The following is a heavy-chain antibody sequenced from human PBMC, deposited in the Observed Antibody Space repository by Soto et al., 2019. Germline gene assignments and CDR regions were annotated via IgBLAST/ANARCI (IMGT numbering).Heavy chain of an antibody. J-gene: IGHJ3*01. V-gene: IGHV5-51*01. D-gene: IGHD2-15*01. Sequence: PGESLKISCKGSGYTFPNFWIAWVRQMPGKGLEWMGIIYPGDSHTSYSPSFQGQVTISADKSISTAYLQWNSLKASDTATYYCATPSGRGAFDVWGQGTMVTVSS. CDR3: ATPSGRGAFDV. CDR1: GYTFPNFW. CDR2: IYPGDSHT.